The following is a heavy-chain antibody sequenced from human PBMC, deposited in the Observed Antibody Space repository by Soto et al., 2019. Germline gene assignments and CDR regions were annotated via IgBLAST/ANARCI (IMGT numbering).Heavy chain of an antibody. J-gene: IGHJ3*01. Sequence: EVQLVESGGGLVQPGGSLRLSCAASGFTFSSYWMSWVRQGPGKGLEWVANIKTDGSEKYYMESVRGRCTSSSDNARNFFFLQMNSLTSSDTAVYYCTRDGSPFAFDVWGLRTLVTVSS. CDR2: IKTDGSEK. CDR1: GFTFSSYW. V-gene: IGHV3-7*03. CDR3: TRDGSPFAFDV.